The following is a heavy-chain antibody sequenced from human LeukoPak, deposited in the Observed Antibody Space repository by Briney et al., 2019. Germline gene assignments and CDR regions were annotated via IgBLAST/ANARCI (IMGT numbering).Heavy chain of an antibody. V-gene: IGHV3-7*03. CDR1: GFTFSSYW. Sequence: PGGSLRLSCAASGFTFSSYWMSWVRQAPGKGLEWVANIKQDGSEKYYVDSVKGRFTISRDNSKNTLYLQMNSLRAEDTAVYYCAREIPGYSYEDWGQGTLVTVSS. CDR3: AREIPGYSYED. CDR2: IKQDGSEK. J-gene: IGHJ4*02. D-gene: IGHD5-18*01.